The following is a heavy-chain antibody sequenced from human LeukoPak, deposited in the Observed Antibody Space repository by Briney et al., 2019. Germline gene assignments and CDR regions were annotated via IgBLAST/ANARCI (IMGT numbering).Heavy chain of an antibody. D-gene: IGHD3-9*01. J-gene: IGHJ5*02. V-gene: IGHV1-69*13. CDR3: ARGYYDILTGYRPPLWFDP. CDR2: IIPIFGTA. CDR1: GGTFSSYA. Sequence: ASVKVSCKASGGTFSSYAISWVRQAPGQGLEWMGVIIPIFGTANYAQKFQGRVTITADESTSTAYMELSSLRSEDTAVYYCARGYYDILTGYRPPLWFDPWGQGTLVTVSS.